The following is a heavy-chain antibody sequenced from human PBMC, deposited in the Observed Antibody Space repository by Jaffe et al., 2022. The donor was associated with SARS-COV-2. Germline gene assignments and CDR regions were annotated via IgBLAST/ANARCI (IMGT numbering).Heavy chain of an antibody. CDR3: ARLYNTARSGSYFDY. Sequence: QVQLQESGPGLVKPSETLSLTCTVSGGSISSYYWSWIRQPPGKGLEWIGYIYYSGSTNYNPSLKSRVTISVDTSKNQFSLKLSSVTAADTAVYYCARLYNTARSGSYFDYWGQGTLVTVSS. J-gene: IGHJ4*02. CDR2: IYYSGST. V-gene: IGHV4-59*08. CDR1: GGSISSYY. D-gene: IGHD3-10*01.